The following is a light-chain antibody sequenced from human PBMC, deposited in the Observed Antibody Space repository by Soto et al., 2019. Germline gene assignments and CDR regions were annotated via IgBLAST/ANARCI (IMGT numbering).Light chain of an antibody. V-gene: IGKV1-39*01. CDR3: QQSDSTPALT. J-gene: IGKJ4*01. CDR2: AAS. CDR1: QSISSY. Sequence: DIQMTQSPSSLSASVGDRVTITCRASQSISSYLNWYQQKPGQAPKLLIYAASRLQSGVPSRFSGSGSGTDFTLTISSLQPEEFATYYCQQSDSTPALTFGGGTKVEIK.